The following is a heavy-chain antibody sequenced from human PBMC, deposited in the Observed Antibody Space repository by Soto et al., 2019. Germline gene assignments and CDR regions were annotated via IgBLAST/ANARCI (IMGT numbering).Heavy chain of an antibody. CDR2: INAGNGNT. Sequence: ASGKVSCEASGYTFTSYGIDWARQAPGQRLEWMGWINAGNGNTKYSQKFQGRVTITRDTSASTAYMELSSLRSEDTAVYYCARVVGIAVDDYWGQGTLVTVSS. D-gene: IGHD6-19*01. CDR1: GYTFTSYG. J-gene: IGHJ4*02. V-gene: IGHV1-3*01. CDR3: ARVVGIAVDDY.